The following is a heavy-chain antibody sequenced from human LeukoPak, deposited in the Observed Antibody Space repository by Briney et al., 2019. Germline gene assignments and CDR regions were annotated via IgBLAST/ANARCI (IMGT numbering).Heavy chain of an antibody. J-gene: IGHJ5*02. V-gene: IGHV4-34*01. Sequence: PSETLSLTCAVNNGSFSNYYWTWIRQSPGKGPQWTGEISRSGTTNYNPSLKSRLTLSMDESKNHLSLTLTSVTAADTALYFCARGGGNYLFFCDRGRLDPWGQGTLVTVSS. CDR2: ISRSGTT. D-gene: IGHD2-15*01. CDR3: ARGGGNYLFFCDRGRLDP. CDR1: NGSFSNYY.